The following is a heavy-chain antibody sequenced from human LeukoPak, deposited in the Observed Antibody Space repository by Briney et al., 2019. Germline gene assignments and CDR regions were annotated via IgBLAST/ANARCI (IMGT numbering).Heavy chain of an antibody. CDR1: GYSFTSYW. CDR2: IDPSDSYT. D-gene: IGHD2-2*01. CDR3: ARHSDDQLLDSDY. J-gene: IGHJ4*02. Sequence: GESLEISCKGSGYSFTSYWISWVRQMPGKGLEWMGRIDPSDSYTNYSPSFQGHVTISADKSISTAYLQWSSLKASDTAMYNCARHSDDQLLDSDYWGQGTLVTVSS. V-gene: IGHV5-10-1*01.